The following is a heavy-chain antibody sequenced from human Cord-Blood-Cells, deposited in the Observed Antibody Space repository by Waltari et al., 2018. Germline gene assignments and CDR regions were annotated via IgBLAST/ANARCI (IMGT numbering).Heavy chain of an antibody. CDR2: IQQDGSEK. V-gene: IGHV3-7*01. D-gene: IGHD4-17*01. CDR1: GFTFSSYW. J-gene: IGHJ4*02. Sequence: EVQLVESGGGLVQPGGSLRLSCAASGFTFSSYWMSWVRQATGKGLEWVANIQQDGSEKYYVDSVKGRFTSSRDNAKNALYLQMNSLRAEDTAVYYCARDHDYGDYYFDYWGQGTLVTVSA. CDR3: ARDHDYGDYYFDY.